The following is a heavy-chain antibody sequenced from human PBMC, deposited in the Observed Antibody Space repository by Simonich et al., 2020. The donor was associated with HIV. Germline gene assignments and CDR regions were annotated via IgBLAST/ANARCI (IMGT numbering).Heavy chain of an antibody. Sequence: EVQLVESGGGLVQPGRSLRLSCAASGFTFDDYAMHWVRQAPGKVLGWVSGISRNSGSIGYADSVKGRFTISRDNAKNSLYLQMNSLRAEDTAVYYCAKDRYYNFWSGYYDYWGQGTLVTVSS. D-gene: IGHD3-3*01. J-gene: IGHJ4*02. V-gene: IGHV3-9*01. CDR1: GFTFDDYA. CDR3: AKDRYYNFWSGYYDY. CDR2: ISRNSGSI.